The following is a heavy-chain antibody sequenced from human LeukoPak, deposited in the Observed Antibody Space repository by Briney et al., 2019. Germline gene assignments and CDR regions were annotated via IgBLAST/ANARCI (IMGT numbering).Heavy chain of an antibody. D-gene: IGHD1-14*01. V-gene: IGHV4-59*01. CDR2: IYYSGST. J-gene: IGHJ5*02. CDR3: ARLNKPGWFDP. Sequence: SETLSLTCTVSGGSISSYYWSWIRQPPGKGLEWIGYIYYSGSTNYNPSLKSRVTISVDTSKNQFSLKLSSVTAADTAVYYCARLNKPGWFDPWGQGTLVTVSS. CDR1: GGSISSYY.